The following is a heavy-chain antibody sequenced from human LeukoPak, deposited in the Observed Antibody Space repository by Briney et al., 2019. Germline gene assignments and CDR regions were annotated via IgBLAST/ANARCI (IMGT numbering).Heavy chain of an antibody. J-gene: IGHJ4*02. D-gene: IGHD3-16*02. V-gene: IGHV3-23*01. Sequence: TGGSVRLSCAASGFTFSTYAMRWVRQAPGKGRVGVSTISGSGANTYYADSVRGRFTISRDNTKNTQDPHMNSLRAEDTAVYYCAKERAGYTNPYYFDYWGQGTLVTVSS. CDR3: AKERAGYTNPYYFDY. CDR1: GFTFSTYA. CDR2: ISGSGANT.